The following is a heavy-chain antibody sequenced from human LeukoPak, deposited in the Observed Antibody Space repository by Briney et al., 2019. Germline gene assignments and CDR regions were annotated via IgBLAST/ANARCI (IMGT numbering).Heavy chain of an antibody. CDR1: GGSFSGYY. V-gene: IGHV4-34*01. J-gene: IGHJ4*02. D-gene: IGHD7-27*01. CDR3: ARVRATGAHDY. Sequence: PSETLSLTCAVYGGSFSGYYWSWIRQPPGKGLEWIGEINHSGSTNYNPSLKSRVTISVDTSKNQFSLELSSVTAADTAVYYCARVRATGAHDYWGQGTLVTVSS. CDR2: INHSGST.